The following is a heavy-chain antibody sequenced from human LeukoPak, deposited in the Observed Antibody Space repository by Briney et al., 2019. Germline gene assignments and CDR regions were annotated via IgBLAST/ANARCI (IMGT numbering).Heavy chain of an antibody. Sequence: SETLSLTCTVSGGSISSSSYYWGWIRQPPGKGLEWIGSIYYSGSTYYNPSLKSRVTISVDTSKNQFSLKLSSVTAADTAVYYCARDRAIFGVVNDAFDIWGQGTMVTVSS. V-gene: IGHV4-39*07. CDR1: GGSISSSSYY. CDR2: IYYSGST. CDR3: ARDRAIFGVVNDAFDI. J-gene: IGHJ3*02. D-gene: IGHD3-3*01.